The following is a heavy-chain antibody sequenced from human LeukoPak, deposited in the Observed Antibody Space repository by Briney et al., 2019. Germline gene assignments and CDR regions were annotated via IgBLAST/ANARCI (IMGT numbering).Heavy chain of an antibody. Sequence: PSETLSLTCTVSGGFISSYYWSWIRQPPGKGLEWIGYIYYSGTTDYNPSLKSRVTISVDTTNNQFSLKVSSVTDADTAVYYCARSSGAYRSFDYWGQGTLVPVSS. CDR2: IYYSGTT. J-gene: IGHJ4*02. CDR3: ARSSGAYRSFDY. CDR1: GGFISSYY. D-gene: IGHD1-26*01. V-gene: IGHV4-59*01.